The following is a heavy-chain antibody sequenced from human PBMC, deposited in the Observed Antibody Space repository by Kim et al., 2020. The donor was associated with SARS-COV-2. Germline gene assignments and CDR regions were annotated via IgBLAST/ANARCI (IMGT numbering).Heavy chain of an antibody. D-gene: IGHD3-9*01. CDR3: ARDDERYFDCFLRTDYYYFGMDV. CDR1: GFTFSSYW. V-gene: IGHV3-74*01. CDR2: INSDGSSK. Sequence: GGSLRLSCAASGFTFSSYWMHWVRQASGKGLVWVSRINSDGSSKTYADSVKGRFTISRDNAKNTLYLQMNSLRPEDTAVYYCARDDERYFDCFLRTDYYYFGMDVWGQGIPVPVPS. J-gene: IGHJ6*02.